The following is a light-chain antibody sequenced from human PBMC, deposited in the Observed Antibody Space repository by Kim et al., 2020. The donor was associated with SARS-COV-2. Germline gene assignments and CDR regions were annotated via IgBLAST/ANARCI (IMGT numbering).Light chain of an antibody. CDR1: QSISSY. V-gene: IGKV1-39*01. Sequence: AVGDRVTIACRASQSISSYVNWYQHKAGKGPKLLIYAASSLQSGVPSRFSGSGSGTDFTLTISSLQPEDFATYSCQQTYSFPQITFGQGTRLEIK. J-gene: IGKJ5*01. CDR2: AAS. CDR3: QQTYSFPQIT.